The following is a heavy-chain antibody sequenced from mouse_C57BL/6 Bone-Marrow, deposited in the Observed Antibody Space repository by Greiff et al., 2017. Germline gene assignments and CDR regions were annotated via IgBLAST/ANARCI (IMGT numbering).Heavy chain of an antibody. CDR1: GFSFTSYG. CDR2: IWSGGST. D-gene: IGHD1-1*01. Sequence: VQLQQSGPGLVQPSQSLSITCTVSGFSFTSYGVHWVRQSPGKGLEWLGVIWSGGSTDYNAAFISRLSISKDNSKSQVFFKMNSLQADDTAIYYCASYYYGSPWFAYWGQGTLVTVSA. CDR3: ASYYYGSPWFAY. J-gene: IGHJ3*01. V-gene: IGHV2-2*01.